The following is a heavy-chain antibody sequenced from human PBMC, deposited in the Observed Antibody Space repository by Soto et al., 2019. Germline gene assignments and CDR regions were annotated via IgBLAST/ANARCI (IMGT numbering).Heavy chain of an antibody. V-gene: IGHV3-23*01. J-gene: IGHJ2*01. Sequence: EVQLLESGGDLVQPGGSLRLSCGASGLIFSNYGMSWVRQAPGKGLEWVSAISASGDKTYYADSVKGRFTISRDNSKDTCYLQMNSLRGDDTAIYYCAKDRSLWYFNLWGRGTLVTVSS. CDR3: AKDRSLWYFNL. CDR1: GLIFSNYG. CDR2: ISASGDKT.